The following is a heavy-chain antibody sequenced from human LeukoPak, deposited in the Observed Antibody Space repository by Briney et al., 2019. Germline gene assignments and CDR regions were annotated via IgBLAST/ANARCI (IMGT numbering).Heavy chain of an antibody. CDR3: ARYYYGSGSPSGFDY. CDR1: GGSISNYF. CDR2: IYYSGST. J-gene: IGHJ4*02. Sequence: SETLSLTCTVSGGSISNYFWSWIRQPPGKGLKWIGYIYYSGSTNYNPSLKSRVTISVDTSKNQFSLKLSSVTAADTAVYYCARYYYGSGSPSGFDYWGQGTLVTVSS. D-gene: IGHD3-10*01. V-gene: IGHV4-59*01.